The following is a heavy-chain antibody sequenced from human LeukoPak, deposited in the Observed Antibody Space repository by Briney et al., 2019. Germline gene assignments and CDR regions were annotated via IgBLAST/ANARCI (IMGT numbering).Heavy chain of an antibody. CDR2: IYYDTST. D-gene: IGHD1-7*01. CDR1: GGSISSYY. CDR3: ARTGKTLLNYDFDY. Sequence: TSETLSLTCSVSGGSISSYYWGWIRQPPGKGLEWIGNIYYDTSTYYNPSLKSRVTISVDTSKNQFSLKLNSVTAADTAVYYCARTGKTLLNYDFDYWGQGTLVTVSS. V-gene: IGHV4-39*07. J-gene: IGHJ4*02.